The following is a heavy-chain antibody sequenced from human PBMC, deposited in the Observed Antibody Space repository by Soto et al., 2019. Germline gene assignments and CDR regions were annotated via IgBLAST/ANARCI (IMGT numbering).Heavy chain of an antibody. V-gene: IGHV3-30*18. J-gene: IGHJ4*02. Sequence: QVQLVESGGGVVQPGRSLRLSCAASGFTFSSYGMHWVRQAPGKGLEWVAVISYDGSTKYYGDSVKGRFTISRDNSKNTLYLEMNSLRAEDTAVYYCAKDREVPPIHYFDYWGQGTLVTVSS. CDR2: ISYDGSTK. D-gene: IGHD1-26*01. CDR1: GFTFSSYG. CDR3: AKDREVPPIHYFDY.